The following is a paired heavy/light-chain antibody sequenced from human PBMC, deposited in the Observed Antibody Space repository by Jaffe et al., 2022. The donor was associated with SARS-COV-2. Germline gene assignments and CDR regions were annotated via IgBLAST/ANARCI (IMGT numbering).Light chain of an antibody. CDR1: QDISNY. Sequence: DIQMTQSPSSLSASVGDRVTITCQASQDISNYLNWYQQKPGKAPKLLIYDASNLETGVPSRFSGSGSGTDFTFTISSLQPEDIATYYCQQYDNLRKTFGPGTKVDIK. J-gene: IGKJ3*01. CDR2: DAS. CDR3: QQYDNLRKT. V-gene: IGKV1-33*01.
Heavy chain of an antibody. Sequence: QVQLVESGGGLVKPGGSLRLSCAASGFTFSDYYMSWIRQAPGKGLEWVSYISSSGSTIYYADSVKGRFTISRDNAKNSLYLQMNSLRAEDTAVYYCARDGRGATLGAFDIWGQGTMVTVSS. CDR2: ISSSGSTI. CDR1: GFTFSDYY. J-gene: IGHJ3*02. V-gene: IGHV3-11*01. CDR3: ARDGRGATLGAFDI. D-gene: IGHD1-26*01.